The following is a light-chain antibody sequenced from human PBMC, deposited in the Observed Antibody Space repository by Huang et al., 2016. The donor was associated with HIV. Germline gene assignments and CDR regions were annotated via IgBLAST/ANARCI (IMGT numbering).Light chain of an antibody. J-gene: IGKJ4*01. CDR2: GAA. V-gene: IGKV3-11*01. CDR1: QSVEIS. CDR3: HQRHNWLT. Sequence: EVVLTQSPATVSVSPGQGATLSCRASQSVEISGACDHQRPGQAPKLLIYGAAERAAGTPARFSGSGSATHFTLTSSSLEPDDVGIFYCHQRHNWLTFGGGTKVEIK.